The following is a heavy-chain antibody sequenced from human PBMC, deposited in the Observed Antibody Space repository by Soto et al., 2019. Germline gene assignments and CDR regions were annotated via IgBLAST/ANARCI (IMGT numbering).Heavy chain of an antibody. J-gene: IGHJ3*02. CDR1: GFSLSNARMG. CDR2: IFSNDEK. V-gene: IGHV2-26*01. Sequence: SGPTLVNPTETLALTCTVSGFSLSNARMGVSWIRQPPGKALEWLAHIFSNDEKSYSTFLKSRLTISKDTSKSQVVLTMTNMDPEDTAVYYCARVAPGATMGDAFDIWGQGTMVTVSS. CDR3: ARVAPGATMGDAFDI. D-gene: IGHD3-16*01.